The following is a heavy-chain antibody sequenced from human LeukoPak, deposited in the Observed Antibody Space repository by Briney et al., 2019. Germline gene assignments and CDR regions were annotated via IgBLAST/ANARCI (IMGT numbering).Heavy chain of an antibody. D-gene: IGHD3-10*01. CDR2: ISAYNGNT. Sequence: ASVKVSCKASGYTFTSYGISWVRQAPGQGLEWMGWISAYNGNTNYAQKLQGRVTMTTDTSTSTAYMELRSLRSDDTAVYYCASDGPSPGGRMTRNGTDVWGQGTTVTVSS. CDR1: GYTFTSYG. V-gene: IGHV1-18*01. J-gene: IGHJ6*02. CDR3: ASDGPSPGGRMTRNGTDV.